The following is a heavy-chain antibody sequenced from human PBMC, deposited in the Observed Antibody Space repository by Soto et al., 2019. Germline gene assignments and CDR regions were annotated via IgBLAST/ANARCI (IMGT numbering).Heavy chain of an antibody. D-gene: IGHD2-15*01. CDR1: GFTFSSYG. J-gene: IGHJ5*02. CDR3: AKDEERYCSGGSCYRIDP. V-gene: IGHV3-30*18. Sequence: PGGSLRLSCAASGFTFSSYGMHWVRQAPGKGLEWVAVISYDGGNKYYADSVKGRFTISRDNSKNTLYLQMNSLRAEDTAVYYCAKDEERYCSGGSCYRIDPWGQGTLVTVSS. CDR2: ISYDGGNK.